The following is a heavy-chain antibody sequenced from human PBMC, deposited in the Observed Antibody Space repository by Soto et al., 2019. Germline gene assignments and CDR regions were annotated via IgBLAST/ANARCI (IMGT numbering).Heavy chain of an antibody. V-gene: IGHV4-39*01. J-gene: IGHJ5*02. D-gene: IGHD2-2*01. CDR1: GGSISSSSYY. CDR3: ARGYQLPPNWFDP. Sequence: QLQLQESGPGLVKPSETLSLTCTVSGGSISSSSYYWGWIRQPPGKGLEWIGSIYYSGSTYYNPSLKSRVTISVDTSKNQFSLKLSSVTAADTAVYYCARGYQLPPNWFDPWGQGTLVTVSS. CDR2: IYYSGST.